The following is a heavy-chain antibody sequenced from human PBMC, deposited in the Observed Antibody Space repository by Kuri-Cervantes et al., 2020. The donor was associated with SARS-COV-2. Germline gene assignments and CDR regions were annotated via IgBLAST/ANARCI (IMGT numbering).Heavy chain of an antibody. D-gene: IGHD3-9*01. CDR2: ISYDGSNK. CDR3: ARDLRLGKSLDY. Sequence: GESLKISCAASGFTFSSYAMHWVRQAPGKGLEWVAVISYDGSNKYYADSVKGRFTISRDNSKNTLYLQVNSLRAEDTAVYYCARDLRLGKSLDYWGQGTLVTVSS. CDR1: GFTFSSYA. V-gene: IGHV3-30-3*01. J-gene: IGHJ4*02.